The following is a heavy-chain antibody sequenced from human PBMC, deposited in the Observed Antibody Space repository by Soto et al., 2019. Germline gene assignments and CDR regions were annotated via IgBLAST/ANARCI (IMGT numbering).Heavy chain of an antibody. J-gene: IGHJ4*02. CDR1: GFTFSSYA. D-gene: IGHD3-22*01. Sequence: LRLSCAASGFTFSSYAMSWVRQAPGKGLEWVSAISGSGGSTYYADSVKGRFTISRDNSKNTLYLQMNSLRAEDTAVYYCAIAEATYYYDSSGYYFDYWGQGTLVTVSS. CDR2: ISGSGGST. V-gene: IGHV3-23*01. CDR3: AIAEATYYYDSSGYYFDY.